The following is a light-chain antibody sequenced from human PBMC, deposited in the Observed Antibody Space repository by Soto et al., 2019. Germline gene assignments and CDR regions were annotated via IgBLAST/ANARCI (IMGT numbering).Light chain of an antibody. J-gene: IGKJ4*01. CDR1: QSVSSNY. CDR3: QQYGSSRRT. CDR2: GAS. V-gene: IGKV3-20*01. Sequence: DIVLTQSPGTLSLSPGERATLSCRASQSVSSNYLAWYQQKPGQAPRLLIYGASSRATGIPDRFSGSGSGTDFTLTISRLEPEDFAVYYCQQYGSSRRTFGGETKVEIK.